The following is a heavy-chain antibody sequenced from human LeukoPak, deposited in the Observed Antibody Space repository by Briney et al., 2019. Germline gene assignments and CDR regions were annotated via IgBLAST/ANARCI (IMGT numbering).Heavy chain of an antibody. CDR2: ISGSGGTT. CDR3: AKVSGGGLYYDGMDV. V-gene: IGHV3-23*01. Sequence: GGSLRLSCVGSGFTFSRYWLNWVRQALGKGLEWVSVISGSGGTTYYADSVKGRFTISRDSSKNTLYLQMNSLRAEDTAVYYCAKVSGGGLYYDGMDVWGQGTTVTVSS. D-gene: IGHD1-14*01. J-gene: IGHJ6*02. CDR1: GFTFSRYW.